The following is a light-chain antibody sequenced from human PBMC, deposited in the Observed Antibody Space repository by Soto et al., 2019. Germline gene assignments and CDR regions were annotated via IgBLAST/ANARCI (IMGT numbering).Light chain of an antibody. CDR1: QSVSSSY. J-gene: IGKJ1*01. CDR2: GAS. CDR3: QQYGSSSWT. Sequence: EIVLTQSPATLSLSPGERATLSCRASQSVSSSYLAWYQRKPGQAPRLLIYGASSRATGIPDRFSGSGSGTDFTLTISRLEPEDFAVYYCQQYGSSSWTFGQGTKVDI. V-gene: IGKV3-20*01.